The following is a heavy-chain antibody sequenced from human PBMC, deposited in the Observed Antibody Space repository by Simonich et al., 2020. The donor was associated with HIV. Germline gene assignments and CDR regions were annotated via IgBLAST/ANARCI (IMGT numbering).Heavy chain of an antibody. CDR2: INHSGNP. Sequence: QVQLQQWGAGLLKPSETLSLTCAVYGGSFSGYYWSWIRQPPGKGLEWSGEINHSGNPHYNPSLKSRVTISVDTSKNQFSLKLSSVTAADTAVYYCARRHPTTVTTPYFDYWGQGTLVTVSS. D-gene: IGHD4-17*01. CDR3: ARRHPTTVTTPYFDY. CDR1: GGSFSGYY. J-gene: IGHJ4*02. V-gene: IGHV4-34*01.